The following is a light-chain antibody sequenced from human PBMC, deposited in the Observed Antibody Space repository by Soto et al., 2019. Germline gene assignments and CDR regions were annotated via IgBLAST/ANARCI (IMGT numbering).Light chain of an antibody. Sequence: EIGWRQTPRNRVVYGKRVDTGARSTIQKDSSNYLAWYQQKPGQAPRLLIYGASTRATGIPARSSGSGSGTEVSHISSSSQHSDFAVFYFYEYHSWAPGTLGRGTKVDIK. V-gene: IGKV3-15*01. CDR1: QKDSSN. CDR2: GAS. CDR3: YEYHSWAPGT. J-gene: IGKJ1*01.